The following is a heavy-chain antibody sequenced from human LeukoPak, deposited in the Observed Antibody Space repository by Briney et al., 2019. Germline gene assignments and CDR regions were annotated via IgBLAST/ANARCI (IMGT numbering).Heavy chain of an antibody. V-gene: IGHV3-53*01. CDR3: AREGRSSWYGWFDP. J-gene: IGHJ5*02. CDR2: IYSGGST. D-gene: IGHD6-13*01. Sequence: GSLKLSCAASGFTLSNIYMSWVRQAPGKGLEWVSVIYSGGSTYYADPVKRRFTISSDNSKNTLYLQMNSLRAEDTAVYYCAREGRSSWYGWFDPWGQGTLVTVSS. CDR1: GFTLSNIY.